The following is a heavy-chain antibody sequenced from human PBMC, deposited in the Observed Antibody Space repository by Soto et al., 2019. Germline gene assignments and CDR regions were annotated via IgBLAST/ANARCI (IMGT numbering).Heavy chain of an antibody. J-gene: IGHJ6*02. CDR3: AKVANFRDDYYYGMDV. D-gene: IGHD1-7*01. CDR1: GFTFSNYG. Sequence: QVQLVESGGGVVQPGRSLRLSCAASGFTFSNYGMHWVRQAPSKGLEWVAIISYDGSKTYYADSVKGRFTISRDNSKNTLYLQMNSLRAEDTAVYYCAKVANFRDDYYYGMDVWGQGTTVTVSS. CDR2: ISYDGSKT. V-gene: IGHV3-30*18.